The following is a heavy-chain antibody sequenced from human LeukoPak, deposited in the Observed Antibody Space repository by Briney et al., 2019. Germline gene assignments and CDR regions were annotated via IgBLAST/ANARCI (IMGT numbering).Heavy chain of an antibody. Sequence: ASVTVSFKTSGYSFTDYYIHWVRQAPGQGLEWMGWINPNSGGTSSAQKFQGRVTMSRDPSITTVYMEVGWLTSDDTAIYYCARADRLHGGPYLIGPWGQGTLVTVCS. CDR3: ARADRLHGGPYLIGP. CDR1: GYSFTDYY. J-gene: IGHJ5*02. D-gene: IGHD2-21*01. V-gene: IGHV1-2*02. CDR2: INPNSGGT.